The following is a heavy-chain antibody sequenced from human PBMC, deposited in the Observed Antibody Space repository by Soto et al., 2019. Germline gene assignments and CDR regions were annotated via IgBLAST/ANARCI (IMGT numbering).Heavy chain of an antibody. D-gene: IGHD4-17*01. CDR3: ARDTAGPLDY. Sequence: ESGGGLVKPGGSLRLSCAASGFTFSSYTMNWVRQAPGKGLEWVSSISSSSINTYYADSLKGRFTISRDNARNSLFLQMNSLRPEDTAVYFCARDTAGPLDYWGQGTLVTVSS. J-gene: IGHJ4*02. V-gene: IGHV3-21*01. CDR2: ISSSSINT. CDR1: GFTFSSYT.